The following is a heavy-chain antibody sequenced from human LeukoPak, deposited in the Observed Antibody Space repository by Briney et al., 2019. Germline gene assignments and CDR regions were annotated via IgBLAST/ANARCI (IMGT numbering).Heavy chain of an antibody. J-gene: IGHJ4*02. Sequence: GSLRLSRAASGFTFSSYAMSWVRQAPGKGLEWIGSIYYSGSTYYNPSLKSRVTISVDTSKNQFSLKLSSVTAADTAVYYCARSISLWSPYFDYWGQGTLVTVSS. CDR3: ARSISLWSPYFDY. V-gene: IGHV4-38-2*01. D-gene: IGHD5-18*01. CDR1: GFTFSSYA. CDR2: IYYSGST.